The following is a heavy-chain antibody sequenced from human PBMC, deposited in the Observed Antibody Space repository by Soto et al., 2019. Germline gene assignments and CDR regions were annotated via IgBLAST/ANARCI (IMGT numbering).Heavy chain of an antibody. CDR1: GGSFSGYY. D-gene: IGHD4-4*01. J-gene: IGHJ5*02. CDR2: INHSGST. V-gene: IGHV4-34*01. CDR3: ARGLGRLQSSGWFDP. Sequence: KASETLSLTCAVYGGSFSGYYWSWIRQPPGKGLEWIGEINHSGSTNYNPSLKSRVTISVDTSKNQFSLKLSSVTAADTAVYYCARGLGRLQSSGWFDPWGQGTLVTVSS.